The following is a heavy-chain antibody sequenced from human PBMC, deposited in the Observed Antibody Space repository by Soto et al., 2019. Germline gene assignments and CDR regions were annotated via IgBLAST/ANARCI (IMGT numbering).Heavy chain of an antibody. Sequence: QVQLVQSGAEVKKPGSSVRVSCKSSGGTFSSYAVSWVRQAPGQGLEWMGGIIPVFGIATYAQEFQGRVNITAYKTTHTAYMELSSLRSDDTAVFYCARGKSYYGSGRGIYDYYSLDVWGQGTTVTVSS. CDR2: IIPVFGIA. CDR1: GGTFSSYA. J-gene: IGHJ6*02. V-gene: IGHV1-69*17. CDR3: ARGKSYYGSGRGIYDYYSLDV. D-gene: IGHD3-10*01.